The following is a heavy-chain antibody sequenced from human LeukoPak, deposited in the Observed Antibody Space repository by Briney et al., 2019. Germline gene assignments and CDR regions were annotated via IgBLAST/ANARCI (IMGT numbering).Heavy chain of an antibody. V-gene: IGHV3-30*18. D-gene: IGHD3-10*01. CDR2: TSNDGSNK. CDR3: AKGAGWYGPFDY. Sequence: PGRSLRLSCAASGFTFSTYGMHWVRQAPGKGLEWVAVTSNDGSNKYYADSVKGRFTISRDNSKNTLYLQMNSLRAEDTAVYYCAKGAGWYGPFDYWGQGTLVTVSS. CDR1: GFTFSTYG. J-gene: IGHJ4*02.